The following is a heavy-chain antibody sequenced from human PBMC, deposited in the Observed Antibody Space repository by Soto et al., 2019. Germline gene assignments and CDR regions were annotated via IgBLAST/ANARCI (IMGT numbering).Heavy chain of an antibody. J-gene: IGHJ4*02. CDR1: GGIYSSNT. Sequence: QVQLVQSGAEVKKPGSSVKISCKASGGIYSSNTINWLRQAAGQGPEWMGGIIPLFGTANYAEKFKDRVTITEDKSTKTEYMELRSLRYEDTAVYYCASKATCGGACYAFDSWGQGTLVTV. V-gene: IGHV1-69*06. D-gene: IGHD2-21*02. CDR2: IIPLFGTA. CDR3: ASKATCGGACYAFDS.